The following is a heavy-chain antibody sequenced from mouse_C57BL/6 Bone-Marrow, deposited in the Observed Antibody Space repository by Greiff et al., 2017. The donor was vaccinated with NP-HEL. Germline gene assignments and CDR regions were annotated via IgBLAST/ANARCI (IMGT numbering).Heavy chain of an antibody. CDR2: ISYSGST. D-gene: IGHD4-1*01. Sequence: EVKLVESGPGLAKPSQTLSLTCSVTGYSITSDYWNWIRKFPGNKLEYMGYISYSGSTYYNPSLKSRISITRDTSKNQYYLQLKSVTAEDTATYYCARGTKWDGGDYFDYWGQGTTLTVSS. CDR3: ARGTKWDGGDYFDY. CDR1: GYSITSDY. J-gene: IGHJ2*01. V-gene: IGHV3-8*01.